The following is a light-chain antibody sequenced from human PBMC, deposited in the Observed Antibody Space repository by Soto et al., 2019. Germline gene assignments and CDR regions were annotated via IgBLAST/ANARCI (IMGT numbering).Light chain of an antibody. J-gene: IGLJ2*01. CDR1: SSDVGGYNY. Sequence: QSALTQPASVSGSPGQSITISCTGTSSDVGGYNYVSWYQQHPGKAPKLMIYDVSNRPSGVSNRFSGSKSGNTASLTISGLQAEDEADYYCSSYISSRTLYLVFGGGTKLTVL. CDR2: DVS. CDR3: SSYISSRTLYLV. V-gene: IGLV2-14*01.